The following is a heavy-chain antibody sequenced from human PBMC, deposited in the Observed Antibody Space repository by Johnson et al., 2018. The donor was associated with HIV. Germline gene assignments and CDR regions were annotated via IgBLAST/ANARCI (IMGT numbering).Heavy chain of an antibody. D-gene: IGHD6-13*01. CDR3: ARPNRPQYRSTFDI. CDR2: IKEDGSED. V-gene: IGHV3-7*05. Sequence: VQLVESGGGLVQPGGSLRLSCAASGFIFSNYWMSWVRQAPGRGLEWLANIKEDGSEDYYVDSLKGRFTISRDNARNSLYLQMDSLRPGDSAIYYCARPNRPQYRSTFDIWGQGTKVTVSS. J-gene: IGHJ3*02. CDR1: GFIFSNYW.